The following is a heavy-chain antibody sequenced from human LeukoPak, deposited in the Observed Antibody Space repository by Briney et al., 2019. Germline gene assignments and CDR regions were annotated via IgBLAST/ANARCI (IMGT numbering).Heavy chain of an antibody. CDR1: GFTFSNYA. V-gene: IGHV3-64*04. Sequence: GGSLRLSCSASGFTFSNYAMHWVRQAPGKGLEYVSVISSNGGSTYYADSVKGRFTISRDNAKNSLYLQMNSLRAEDTAVYYCARYYGSGKYDSWGQGTLVTVSS. D-gene: IGHD3-10*01. CDR3: ARYYGSGKYDS. J-gene: IGHJ4*02. CDR2: ISSNGGST.